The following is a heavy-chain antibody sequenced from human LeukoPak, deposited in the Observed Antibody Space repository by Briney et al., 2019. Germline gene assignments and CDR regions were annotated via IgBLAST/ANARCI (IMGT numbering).Heavy chain of an antibody. Sequence: GGSLRLSCAASGFTFSSNAMSWVRQAPGKGLEWVSAITSTGGGTYYADSVKGRFTISRDNSKNTLYLQMSSLRAEDTAVYYCAKAFGSGWAPFEFWGQGTLVAVSS. V-gene: IGHV3-23*01. D-gene: IGHD6-19*01. J-gene: IGHJ4*02. CDR3: AKAFGSGWAPFEF. CDR2: ITSTGGGT. CDR1: GFTFSSNA.